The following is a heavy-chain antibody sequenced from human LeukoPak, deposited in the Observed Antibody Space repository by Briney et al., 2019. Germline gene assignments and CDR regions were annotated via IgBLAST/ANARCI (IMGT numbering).Heavy chain of an antibody. J-gene: IGHJ4*02. CDR3: ARCYYYENSGYWVFEY. CDR1: GFTFSSQR. CDR2: ISSSSSYI. V-gene: IGHV3-21*01. D-gene: IGHD3-22*01. Sequence: GGSLRLSCAASGFTFSSQRMNWVRQAPGKGLEWVSSISSSSSYIYYADSVKGRFTISRDNAKNSLYLQMNSLRAEDTAVYYCARCYYYENSGYWVFEYWGQGTLVTVSS.